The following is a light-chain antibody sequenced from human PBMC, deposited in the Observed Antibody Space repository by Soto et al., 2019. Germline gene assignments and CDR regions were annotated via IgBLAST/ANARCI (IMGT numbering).Light chain of an antibody. CDR1: QSIGRN. CDR2: DAS. V-gene: IGKV3-15*01. J-gene: IGKJ1*01. Sequence: ETVMTQSPATLSVSPGERAALSCRASQSIGRNLAWYQQKPGQAPRLLIYDASSRTTEFPARFSGSGSGTEFTLSVSSLQSEDFAVFVCQQYNNWPRTFGPGTKVEIK. CDR3: QQYNNWPRT.